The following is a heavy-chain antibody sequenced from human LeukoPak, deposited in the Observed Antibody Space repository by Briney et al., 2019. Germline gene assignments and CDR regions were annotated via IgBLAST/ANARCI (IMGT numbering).Heavy chain of an antibody. J-gene: IGHJ4*02. V-gene: IGHV4-34*01. D-gene: IGHD3-10*01. CDR3: ARKGGYYYGSGSYSDY. CDR1: GGSFSGYY. CDR2: INHSGST. Sequence: ETLSLTCAVYGGSFSGYYWSWIRQPPGKGLEWIGEINHSGSTNYNPSLKSRVTISVDTSKNQFSLKLSSVTAADTAVYYCARKGGYYYGSGSYSDYWGQGTLVTVSS.